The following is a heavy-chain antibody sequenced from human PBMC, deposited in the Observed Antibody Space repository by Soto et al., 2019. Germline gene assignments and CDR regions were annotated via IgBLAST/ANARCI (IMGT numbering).Heavy chain of an antibody. Sequence: SETLSLTCTVSGGSIISGYWSWIRQPPGKGLEWIGYISYSGNTNYNPSLKSRVTMSVDTPKNQFSLRLSSVTTADTAVYYCAGLRGYAGSTIDYWGQGTLVTVSS. D-gene: IGHD2-15*01. V-gene: IGHV4-59*01. CDR3: AGLRGYAGSTIDY. J-gene: IGHJ4*02. CDR1: GGSIISGY. CDR2: ISYSGNT.